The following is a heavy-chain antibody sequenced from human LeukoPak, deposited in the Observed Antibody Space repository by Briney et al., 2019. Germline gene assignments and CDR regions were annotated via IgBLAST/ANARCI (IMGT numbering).Heavy chain of an antibody. CDR3: ARRAVGTFDY. J-gene: IGHJ4*02. D-gene: IGHD6-13*01. V-gene: IGHV4-39*01. CDR1: GNSISSSSYY. Sequence: SETLSLTCTVSGNSISSSSYYWGWIRQPPGNGLEWIGSIYYSGSTYYNPSLKSRVSISIDTSKNQFSLNLSSVTAADTAVYYCARRAVGTFDYWGQGTLVTVSS. CDR2: IYYSGST.